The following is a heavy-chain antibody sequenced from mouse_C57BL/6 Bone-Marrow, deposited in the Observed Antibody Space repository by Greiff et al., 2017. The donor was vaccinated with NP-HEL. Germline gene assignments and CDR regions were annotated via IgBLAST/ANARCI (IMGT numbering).Heavy chain of an antibody. CDR3: AILLRNWYCDV. D-gene: IGHD1-1*01. CDR2: INPSTGGT. V-gene: IGHV1-42*01. J-gene: IGHJ1*03. Sequence: VQLKESGPELVKPGASVKISCKASGYSFTGYYMNWVKQSPEKSLEWIGEINPSTGGTTYNQKFKAKATLTVDKSSSTAYMQLKSLTSEDSAVYYCAILLRNWYCDVWGTGTTVTVSS. CDR1: GYSFTGYY.